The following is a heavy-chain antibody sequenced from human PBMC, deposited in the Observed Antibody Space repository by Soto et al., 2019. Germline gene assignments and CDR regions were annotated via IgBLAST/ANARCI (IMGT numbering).Heavy chain of an antibody. CDR3: ARRQMATIFGMDV. CDR1: GGSISSYY. D-gene: IGHD5-12*01. V-gene: IGHV4-59*01. CDR2: IYYSGST. J-gene: IGHJ6*02. Sequence: PSETLSLTCTVSGGSISSYYWSWIRQPPGKGLEWIGYIYYSGSTNYNPSLKSRVTISVDTSKNQFSLKLSSVTAADTAVYYCARRQMATIFGMDVWGQGTTVTVSS.